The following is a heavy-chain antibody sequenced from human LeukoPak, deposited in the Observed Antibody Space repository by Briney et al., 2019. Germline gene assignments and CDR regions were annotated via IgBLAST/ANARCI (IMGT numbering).Heavy chain of an antibody. J-gene: IGHJ5*02. CDR2: IYYSGST. Sequence: SETLSLTCTVSGGSISSYYWSWIRQPPGKGLEWIGYIYYSGSTNYNPSLKSRVTISVDTSKNQFSLKLSSVTAADTAVYYCARHVTKILWFGELQHNWFDPWGQGTLVTVSS. CDR1: GGSISSYY. D-gene: IGHD3-10*01. CDR3: ARHVTKILWFGELQHNWFDP. V-gene: IGHV4-59*08.